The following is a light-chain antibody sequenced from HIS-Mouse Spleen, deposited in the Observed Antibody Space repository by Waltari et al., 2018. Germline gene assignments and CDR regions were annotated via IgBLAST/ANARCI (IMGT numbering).Light chain of an antibody. CDR2: WAS. CDR3: QQYDSTPLT. V-gene: IGKV4-1*01. J-gene: IGKJ4*01. Sequence: DIVMTQSPDSLAVSLGERATINCKSSPSVLYSSNNKNYLAWYQQKPGQPPTLPIYWASTRESGVPDRFSGSGSGTDFTLTISSLQAEDVAVYYCQQYDSTPLTFGGGTKVEIK. CDR1: PSVLYSSNNKNY.